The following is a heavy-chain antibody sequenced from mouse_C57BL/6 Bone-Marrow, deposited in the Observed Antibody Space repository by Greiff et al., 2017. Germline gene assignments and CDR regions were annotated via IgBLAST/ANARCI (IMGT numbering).Heavy chain of an antibody. CDR1: GFTFSDFY. J-gene: IGHJ4*01. D-gene: IGHD3-2*02. CDR2: SRNKANDYTT. CDR3: ARETDSSGYAMDY. Sequence: EVMLVESGGGLVQSGRSLRLSCATSGFTFSDFYMEWVRQAPGKGLEWIAASRNKANDYTTEYSASVKGRFIVSRDTSQSILYLQMNALRAEDTAIYYCARETDSSGYAMDYWGQGTSVTVSS. V-gene: IGHV7-1*01.